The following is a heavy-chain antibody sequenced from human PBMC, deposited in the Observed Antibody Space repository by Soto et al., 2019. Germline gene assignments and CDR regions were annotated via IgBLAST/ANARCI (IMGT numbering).Heavy chain of an antibody. CDR2: ISSRSGWI. V-gene: IGHV3-21*03. D-gene: IGHD4-17*01. CDR3: ATGSGDFVRSDGFYV. Sequence: EVQLVESGGGLVKPGVSLRLSCEASGFTFNTCSMNWVRLAPGQGLEWVSSISSRSGWIYYAVSVKGRFTISRDNAKNSLYRQMSSLRSEDTAVYYSATGSGDFVRSDGFYVWGKGKTVTVSS. J-gene: IGHJ3*01. CDR1: GFTFNTCS.